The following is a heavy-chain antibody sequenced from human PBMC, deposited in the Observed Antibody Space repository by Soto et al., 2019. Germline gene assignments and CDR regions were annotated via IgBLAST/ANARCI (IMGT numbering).Heavy chain of an antibody. Sequence: ASVKVSCKAYGYTFTSYYIHWVRQAPGQGLEWMGWINPITGGTNYAPKFQGRVTMTRDTSITTAYMELSRLRSDDTAVYYCARNYYDSSDRDSLDYWGQGTPVTVSS. CDR1: GYTFTSYY. V-gene: IGHV1-2*02. D-gene: IGHD3-22*01. CDR2: INPITGGT. CDR3: ARNYYDSSDRDSLDY. J-gene: IGHJ4*02.